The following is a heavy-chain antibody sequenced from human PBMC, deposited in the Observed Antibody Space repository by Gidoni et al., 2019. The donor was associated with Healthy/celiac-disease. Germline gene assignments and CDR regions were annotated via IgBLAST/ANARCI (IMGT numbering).Heavy chain of an antibody. V-gene: IGHV3-30*18. CDR1: GFTFSSYG. Sequence: QVQLVESGGGVVQPGRSLRLSCAASGFTFSSYGLHWVRPAPGKGLEWVAVISYDGSNKYYADSVKGRFTISRDNSKNTLYLQMNSLRAEDTAVYYCAKSSWIQLWLPFDYWGQGTLVTVSS. CDR2: ISYDGSNK. CDR3: AKSSWIQLWLPFDY. D-gene: IGHD5-18*01. J-gene: IGHJ4*02.